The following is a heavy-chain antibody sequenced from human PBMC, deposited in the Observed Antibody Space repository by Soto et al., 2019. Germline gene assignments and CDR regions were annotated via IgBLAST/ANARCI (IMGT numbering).Heavy chain of an antibody. CDR1: GFTFSSYG. D-gene: IGHD5-12*01. CDR2: ISYDGSNK. Sequence: GGSLRLSCAASGFTFSSYGMHWVRQAPGKGLEWVAVISYDGSNKYYADSVKGRFTISRDNSKNTLYLQMNSLRAEDTAVYYCARDRRWLQFTAFDYWGQGTLVTVSS. CDR3: ARDRRWLQFTAFDY. J-gene: IGHJ4*02. V-gene: IGHV3-30*03.